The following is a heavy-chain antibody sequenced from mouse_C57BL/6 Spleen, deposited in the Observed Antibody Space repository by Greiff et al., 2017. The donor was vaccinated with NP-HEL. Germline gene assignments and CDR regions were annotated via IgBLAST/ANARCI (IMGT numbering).Heavy chain of an antibody. Sequence: VKLMESGAELVKPGASVKISCKASGYAFSSYWMNWVKQRPGKGLEWIGQIYPGDGDTNYNGKFKGKATLTADKSSSTAYMQLSSLTSEDSAVYFCARGSYYGWYFDVWGTGTTVTVSS. CDR2: IYPGDGDT. CDR1: GYAFSSYW. D-gene: IGHD1-1*01. CDR3: ARGSYYGWYFDV. J-gene: IGHJ1*03. V-gene: IGHV1-80*01.